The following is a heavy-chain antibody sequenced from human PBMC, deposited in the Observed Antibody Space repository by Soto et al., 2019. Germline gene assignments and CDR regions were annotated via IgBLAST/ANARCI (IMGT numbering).Heavy chain of an antibody. CDR1: GGSIGSGGYS. D-gene: IGHD2-15*01. CDR3: ARGRPDCSGGSCYGPYFDY. V-gene: IGHV4-30-2*01. Sequence: SETLSLTCAVSGGSIGSGGYSWSWIRQPPGKGLEWIGYVYHSGSTYYNPSLKSRVTISVDRSKNQFSLKLSSVTAADTAVYYCARGRPDCSGGSCYGPYFDYWGQGTLVTVSS. J-gene: IGHJ4*02. CDR2: VYHSGST.